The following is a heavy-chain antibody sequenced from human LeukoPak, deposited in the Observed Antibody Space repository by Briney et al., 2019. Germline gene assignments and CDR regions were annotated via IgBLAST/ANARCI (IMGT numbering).Heavy chain of an antibody. D-gene: IGHD4-17*01. CDR2: IYPDDSDT. V-gene: IGHV5-51*01. CDR1: GYNFTTYW. Sequence: GESLKISCKASGYNFTTYWIAWVRQMPGKGLECMGIIYPDDSDTRYSPSFQGQVSISADKSINTAYLQWSSLKAPDTAMYYCARRPAGAPGLFFDYWGQGALVTVSS. CDR3: ARRPAGAPGLFFDY. J-gene: IGHJ4*02.